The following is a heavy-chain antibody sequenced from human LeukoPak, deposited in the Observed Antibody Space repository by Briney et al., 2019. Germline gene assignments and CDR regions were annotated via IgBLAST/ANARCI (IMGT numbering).Heavy chain of an antibody. Sequence: PGGSLRLSCAASGSTFDDHGMSWVRQVPGKGLEWVAGINWSGGSTGYADSVRGRFTISRDNAKNSLFLQMNSLRAEDTALYYCAMGNSSGWYFDYWGQGTLVTVPS. D-gene: IGHD6-19*01. CDR1: GSTFDDHG. V-gene: IGHV3-20*04. CDR2: INWSGGST. CDR3: AMGNSSGWYFDY. J-gene: IGHJ4*02.